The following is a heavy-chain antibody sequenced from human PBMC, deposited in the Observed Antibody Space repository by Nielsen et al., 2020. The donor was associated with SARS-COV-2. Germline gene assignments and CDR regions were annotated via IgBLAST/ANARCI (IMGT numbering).Heavy chain of an antibody. D-gene: IGHD2-21*01. CDR1: GFTFSSYW. CDR2: INSDGSST. Sequence: GESLKISCAASGFTFSSYWMHWVRQAPGKGLVWVSRINSDGSSTSYADSVKGRFTISRDNAKNTLYLQMNSLRAEDTAVYYCARDCSARFPSDYGMDVWGQGTTVTVSS. J-gene: IGHJ6*02. V-gene: IGHV3-74*01. CDR3: ARDCSARFPSDYGMDV.